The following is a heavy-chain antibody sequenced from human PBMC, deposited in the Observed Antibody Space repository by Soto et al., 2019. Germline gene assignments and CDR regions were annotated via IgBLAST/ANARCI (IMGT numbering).Heavy chain of an antibody. CDR1: GFTFSSYE. CDR2: ISTSGSAK. CDR3: ARVSGYNDNWLDP. D-gene: IGHD6-25*01. Sequence: QSGGSLRLSCAASGFTFSSYEMNWVRRAPGKGLEWVSYISTSGSAKYYADSVKGRFTISRDNAKNSLYLQMNSLRAEDTAVYYCARVSGYNDNWLDPCGQGTLVTVSS. J-gene: IGHJ5*02. V-gene: IGHV3-48*03.